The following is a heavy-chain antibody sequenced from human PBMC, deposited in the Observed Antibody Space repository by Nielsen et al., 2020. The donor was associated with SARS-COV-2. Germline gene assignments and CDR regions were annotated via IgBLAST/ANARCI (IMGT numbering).Heavy chain of an antibody. CDR2: IYYSGST. V-gene: IGHV4-39*01. CDR3: AGLGGGSFFMDFDY. J-gene: IGHJ4*02. D-gene: IGHD2-15*01. CDR1: GGSISSSSYY. Sequence: SETLSLTCTVSGGSISSSSYYWGWLRQPPGKGLEWIGSIYYSGSTYYNPSLKSRVTISVDTSKNQFSLKLSSVTDADTAVYYCAGLGGGSFFMDFDYWGQGTLVTVSS.